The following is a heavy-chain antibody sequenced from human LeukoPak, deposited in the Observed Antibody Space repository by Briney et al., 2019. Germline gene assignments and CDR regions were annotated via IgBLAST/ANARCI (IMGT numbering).Heavy chain of an antibody. V-gene: IGHV3-7*04. CDR2: IKQDGSEK. D-gene: IGHD6-19*01. CDR3: ARGSGWYQIDY. J-gene: IGHJ4*02. Sequence: GGSLRFSCAASGFTFSNNWMNWVRQAPGKGLEWVANIKQDGSEKYYVDSVKGRFTISRDNAKNSLYLQMNSLRIEDTAVYYCARGSGWYQIDYWGQGTLVTVSS. CDR1: GFTFSNNW.